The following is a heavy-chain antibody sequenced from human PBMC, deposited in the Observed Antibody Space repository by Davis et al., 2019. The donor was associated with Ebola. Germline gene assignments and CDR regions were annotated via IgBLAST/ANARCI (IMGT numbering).Heavy chain of an antibody. V-gene: IGHV1-2*02. CDR2: INPNTGGT. J-gene: IGHJ4*02. CDR1: GYTFTDYY. Sequence: ASVKVSCKASGYTFTDYYIHWVRQSTGQGLEWMGWINPNTGGTNYAQKFQGRVTMTRDTSISTAYMELTRLTSDDTAVYYCGKAAGIIVRPPNYWGQGTLVTVSS. D-gene: IGHD1-26*01. CDR3: GKAAGIIVRPPNY.